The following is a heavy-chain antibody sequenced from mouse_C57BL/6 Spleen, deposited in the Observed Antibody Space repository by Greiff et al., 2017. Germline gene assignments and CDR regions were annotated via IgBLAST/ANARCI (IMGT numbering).Heavy chain of an antibody. V-gene: IGHV1-52*01. D-gene: IGHD2-4*01. CDR2: IDPSDSET. J-gene: IGHJ3*01. CDR3: ARFDDDGGAY. Sequence: VQLQQPGAELVRPGSSVKLSCKASGYTFTSYWMHWVKQRPIQGLEWIGNIDPSDSETHYNQKFKDKATLTVDKSSSTAYMQLSSLTSEDSAVYYCARFDDDGGAYWGQGTLVTVSA. CDR1: GYTFTSYW.